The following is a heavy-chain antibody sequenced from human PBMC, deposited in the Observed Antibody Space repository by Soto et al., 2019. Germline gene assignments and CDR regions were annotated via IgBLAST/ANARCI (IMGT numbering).Heavy chain of an antibody. V-gene: IGHV1-18*01. CDR1: GYTFTSYG. J-gene: IGHJ5*02. CDR2: ISAYNGNT. CDR3: ARDYRGYDFWSGYYTHFDP. Sequence: QVQLVQSGAEVKKPGASVKVSCKASGYTFTSYGISWVRQAPGQGLEWMGWISAYNGNTNYAQKLQGRVTMTTDTSTSTAYMELRSLRSDDTAVYYCARDYRGYDFWSGYYTHFDPWGQGTLVTVSS. D-gene: IGHD3-3*01.